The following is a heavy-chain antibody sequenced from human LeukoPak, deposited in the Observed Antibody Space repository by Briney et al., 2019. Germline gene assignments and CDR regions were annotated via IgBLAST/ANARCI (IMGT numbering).Heavy chain of an antibody. CDR3: ARVFRPRTVSGYLYYFDY. D-gene: IGHD3-22*01. CDR1: GGSISSSSYY. CDR2: INHSGST. V-gene: IGHV4-39*07. J-gene: IGHJ4*02. Sequence: SETLSLTCTVSGGSISSSSYYWGWIRQPPGKGLEWIGEINHSGSTNYNPSLKSRVTISVDTSKNQFSLKLSSVTAADTAVYYCARVFRPRTVSGYLYYFDYWGQGTLVTVSS.